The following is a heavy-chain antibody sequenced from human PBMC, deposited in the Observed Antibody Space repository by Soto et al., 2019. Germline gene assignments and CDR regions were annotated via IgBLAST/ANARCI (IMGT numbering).Heavy chain of an antibody. CDR2: IYTTRSP. J-gene: IGHJ5*02. Sequence: SETLSLTCTVSGDSVSKYYWNWIRQPAGKGLEWIGRIYTTRSPNYNPSLKSRVTMSVDTSKNQFSLKLNLSSVTTADTAVYYCARSPAYGDYANLDTWGQGTLVTVSS. CDR3: ARSPAYGDYANLDT. D-gene: IGHD4-17*01. CDR1: GDSVSKYY. V-gene: IGHV4-4*07.